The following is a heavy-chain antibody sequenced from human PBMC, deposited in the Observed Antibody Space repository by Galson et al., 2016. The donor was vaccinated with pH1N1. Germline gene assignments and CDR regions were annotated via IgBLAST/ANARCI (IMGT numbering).Heavy chain of an antibody. Sequence: TLSLTCTVSGGSISTGGYYWSWIRQQPGKGLEWIGYIYYRGRTYYNPSHKSRVSITMDTSKNQFPLKVASVTAADPAVYICAREGNLGGTTLGFNGWNDAFKLWGRGTMVTVSS. CDR2: IYYRGRT. J-gene: IGHJ3*01. D-gene: IGHD3-10*01. CDR1: GGSISTGGYY. CDR3: AREGNLGGTTLGFNGWNDAFKL. V-gene: IGHV4-31*03.